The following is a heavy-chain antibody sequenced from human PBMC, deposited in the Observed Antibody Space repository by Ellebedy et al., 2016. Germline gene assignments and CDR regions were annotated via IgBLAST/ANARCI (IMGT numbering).Heavy chain of an antibody. Sequence: SQTLSLTCXISGDSVSSNSAAWNWIRQSPSRGLEWLGRTYYKSKWYYDYAVSVKSRMTINADTSKNQFSLQLNSVTPEDTAVYYCVRGHQIYYYYYYMDVWGKGTTVTVSS. CDR3: VRGHQIYYYYYYMDV. V-gene: IGHV6-1*01. CDR2: TYYKSKWYY. CDR1: GDSVSSNSAA. J-gene: IGHJ6*03.